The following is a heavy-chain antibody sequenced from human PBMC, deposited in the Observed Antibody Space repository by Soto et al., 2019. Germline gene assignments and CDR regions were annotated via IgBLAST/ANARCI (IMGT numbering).Heavy chain of an antibody. CDR1: GFTFSSYV. V-gene: IGHV3-23*01. CDR2: ISGSGGST. D-gene: IGHD2-15*01. Sequence: EVQLLESGGGLVQPGGSLRVSCVASGFTFSSYVMNWVRQAPGKGLYWVAGISGSGGSTYYADSVKGRFTISRDNSKNTLYLKRDSLRVAHKAVYYCAKGHGAAPPHDYGMDVWGQGTTVAVSS. J-gene: IGHJ6*02. CDR3: AKGHGAAPPHDYGMDV.